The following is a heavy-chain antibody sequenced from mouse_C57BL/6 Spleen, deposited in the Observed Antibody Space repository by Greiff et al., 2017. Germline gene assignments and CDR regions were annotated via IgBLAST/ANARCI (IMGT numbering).Heavy chain of an antibody. CDR3: ARGATVVAHYFDY. CDR2: ISSGGSYT. Sequence: DVQLQESGGDLVKPGGSLKLSCAASGFTFSSYGMSWVRQTPDKRLEWVATISSGGSYTYYPDSVKGRFTIARDNAKNTLYLQMSSLKSEDTAMYYCARGATVVAHYFDYWGQGTTLTVSS. D-gene: IGHD1-1*01. CDR1: GFTFSSYG. J-gene: IGHJ2*01. V-gene: IGHV5-6*01.